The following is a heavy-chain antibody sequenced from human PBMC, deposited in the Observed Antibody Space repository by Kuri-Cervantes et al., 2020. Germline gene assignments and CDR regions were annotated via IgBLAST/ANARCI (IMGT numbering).Heavy chain of an antibody. V-gene: IGHV3-30*03. CDR3: AREPSLKTGSPLRY. CDR1: GFTFSDFY. Sequence: GESLKISCAASGFTFSDFYMVWIRQAPGKGLEWVAVISYDGSNKYYADSVKGRFTISRDNSKNTLYLQMNSLRAEDTAVYYCAREPSLKTGSPLRYWGQGTQVTVSS. CDR2: ISYDGSNK. J-gene: IGHJ4*02. D-gene: IGHD3-9*01.